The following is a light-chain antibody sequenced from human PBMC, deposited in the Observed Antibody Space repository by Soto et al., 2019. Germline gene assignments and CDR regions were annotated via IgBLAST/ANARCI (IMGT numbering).Light chain of an antibody. V-gene: IGKV3-20*01. CDR2: DTS. Sequence: EIVLTQSPGTLSLSPGERATLSCSASQSISSNYLGWYQQKPGQAPRLLIYDTSSRATGIPDRFSGSGSGTDSTLTISRLEPEDFAVYYCQQYGNSPPFTFGQGTKLEI. J-gene: IGKJ2*01. CDR3: QQYGNSPPFT. CDR1: QSISSNY.